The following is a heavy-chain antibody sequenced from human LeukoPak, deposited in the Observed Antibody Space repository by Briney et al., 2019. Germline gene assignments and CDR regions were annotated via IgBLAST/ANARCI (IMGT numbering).Heavy chain of an antibody. V-gene: IGHV4-4*02. CDR1: GGSIVSSHW. Sequence: SETLSLTCAVSGGSIVSSHWRTWVRQAPGKGLEWVGEIYHSGTAHYNPSLKTRITISIDKSKNQFSLKLTSLTAADTAVYYCANIGAAGFSRVHPWGQGTLVTVSS. D-gene: IGHD6-13*01. J-gene: IGHJ5*02. CDR3: ANIGAAGFSRVHP. CDR2: IYHSGTA.